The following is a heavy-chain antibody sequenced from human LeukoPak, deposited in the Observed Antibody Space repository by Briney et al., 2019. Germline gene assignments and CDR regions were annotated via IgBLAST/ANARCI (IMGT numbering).Heavy chain of an antibody. V-gene: IGHV3-66*01. J-gene: IGHJ6*02. CDR2: IYSGGST. CDR1: EFTVSSNY. D-gene: IGHD3-22*01. Sequence: PGGSLRLSCAASEFTVSSNYMSWVRQAPGKGLEWVSVIYSGGSTYYADSVKGRFTISRDNSKNTLYLQMNSLRAEDTAVYYCAREPRGYYYDSSGGGWTYGMDVWGQGTTVTVSS. CDR3: AREPRGYYYDSSGGGWTYGMDV.